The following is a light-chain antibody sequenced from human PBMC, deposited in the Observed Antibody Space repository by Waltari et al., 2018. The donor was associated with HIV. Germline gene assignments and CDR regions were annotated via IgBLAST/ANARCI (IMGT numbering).Light chain of an antibody. CDR3: QVWDSSSDHYV. J-gene: IGLJ1*01. Sequence: SYVLTQSPSVSVAPGQTARIICGGNNIGSKRVNWYQQRPGQAPGLVVYDESDRPSGIPERFSGSNSGNTATLTISRVEAGDEADYYCQVWDSSSDHYVFGTGTKVTVL. V-gene: IGLV3-21*02. CDR1: NIGSKR. CDR2: DES.